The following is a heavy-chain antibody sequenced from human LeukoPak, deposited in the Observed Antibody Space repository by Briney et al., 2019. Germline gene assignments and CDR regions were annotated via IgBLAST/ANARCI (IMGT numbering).Heavy chain of an antibody. Sequence: PSETLSLTCSVSGGSITSLYRSWVRQPPGKGLEYVGYVHQTGVTNYNPSLRGRVTVSMDTSKNQFSLKLNSVTAADTAVYYCVRSATIAVFRYGMDVWGQGTTVTVSS. CDR3: VRSATIAVFRYGMDV. CDR2: VHQTGVT. CDR1: GGSITSLY. J-gene: IGHJ6*02. D-gene: IGHD5-24*01. V-gene: IGHV4-59*11.